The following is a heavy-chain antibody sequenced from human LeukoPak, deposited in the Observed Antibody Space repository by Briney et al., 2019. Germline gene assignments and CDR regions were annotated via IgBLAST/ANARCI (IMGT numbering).Heavy chain of an antibody. D-gene: IGHD3-22*01. CDR3: AKVEPFYYDSSGHYPFAS. CDR1: GLTFSAFA. CDR2: ISASGGSS. J-gene: IGHJ4*02. V-gene: IGHV3-23*01. Sequence: RPGGSLRLSCEASGLTFSAFAINWVRQAPGKGPEWVSAISASGGSSFYADSVRGRFTISRDNSNNTLYLQMNSLRADDTAVYYFAKVEPFYYDSSGHYPFASWGQGTLVTVSS.